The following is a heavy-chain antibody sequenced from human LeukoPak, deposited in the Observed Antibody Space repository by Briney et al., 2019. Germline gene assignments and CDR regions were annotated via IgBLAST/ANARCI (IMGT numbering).Heavy chain of an antibody. CDR3: ARHSDVIGAI. CDR1: GYTFTHQW. Sequence: PGESLKISCKASGYTFTHQWIGWVRQKSGSGREWMGIIYPRDSDTRYSPSFQGHVSISADTSINTAYLEWSRLEASDTAIYYCARHSDVIGAIWGQGTLVTVSS. CDR2: IYPRDSDT. J-gene: IGHJ4*02. V-gene: IGHV5-51*01. D-gene: IGHD3-10*01.